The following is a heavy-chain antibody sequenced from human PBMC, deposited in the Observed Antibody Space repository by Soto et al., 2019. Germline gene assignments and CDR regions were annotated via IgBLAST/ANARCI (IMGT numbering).Heavy chain of an antibody. D-gene: IGHD3-9*01. Sequence: ASVKVSCKASGGTFSSYAISWVRQAPGQGLEWMGGIIPIFGTANYAQKFQGRVTITADESTSTAYMELSSLRSEDTAVYYCARVFNYDIYYYGMDVWGQGTTVTVSS. V-gene: IGHV1-69*13. CDR2: IIPIFGTA. CDR1: GGTFSSYA. CDR3: ARVFNYDIYYYGMDV. J-gene: IGHJ6*02.